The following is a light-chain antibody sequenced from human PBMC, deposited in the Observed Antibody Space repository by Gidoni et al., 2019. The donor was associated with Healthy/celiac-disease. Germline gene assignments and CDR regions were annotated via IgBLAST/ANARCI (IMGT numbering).Light chain of an antibody. CDR2: KDS. Sequence: SYELTQPPSVSVSPGQTARITCSGDALPKQYAYWYPQKPGQAPVLVIYKDSARPSGIPERFSGSSSGTTVTLTISGVQAEDEADYYCQSADSSGTYVFGTGTKVTVL. J-gene: IGLJ1*01. CDR1: ALPKQY. V-gene: IGLV3-25*03. CDR3: QSADSSGTYV.